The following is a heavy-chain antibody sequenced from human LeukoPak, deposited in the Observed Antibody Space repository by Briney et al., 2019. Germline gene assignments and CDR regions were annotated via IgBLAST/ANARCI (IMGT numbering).Heavy chain of an antibody. V-gene: IGHV3-23*01. CDR1: GFTFSGYA. Sequence: GGSLRLSCAASGFTFSGYAISCVRQAPGKWLEWVSAISGSGGSTYYADSVKGRFTISRYNSKSTLYLQMNSLRAEDTAVYYCAKDPPAWTKIVVDDYWGQGTLVTVSS. CDR2: ISGSGGST. J-gene: IGHJ4*02. CDR3: AKDPPAWTKIVVDDY. D-gene: IGHD3-22*01.